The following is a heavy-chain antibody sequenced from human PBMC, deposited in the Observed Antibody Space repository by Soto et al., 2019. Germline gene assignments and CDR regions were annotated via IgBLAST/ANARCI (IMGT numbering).Heavy chain of an antibody. J-gene: IGHJ4*02. CDR2: IYYLGST. Sequence: SETLSLTGSVSGGSMSDYFWSWIRQSPGKGLEWIGYIYYLGSTDYNPSLKSRVTISVDTSRRPFSLRLTSVTAADTAGYYCARDGYDGSGSPYPAYWGPGTQVTVSS. CDR3: ARDGYDGSGSPYPAY. CDR1: GGSMSDYF. D-gene: IGHD3-10*01. V-gene: IGHV4-59*01.